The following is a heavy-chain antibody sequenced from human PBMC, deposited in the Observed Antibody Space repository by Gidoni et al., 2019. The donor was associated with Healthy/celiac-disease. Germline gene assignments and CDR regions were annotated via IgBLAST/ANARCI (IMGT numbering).Heavy chain of an antibody. Sequence: EVQLVESGGGLVKPGGSLRLSCAASGFTFSNAWMSWVRQAPGKGLEWVGRIKSKTDGGTTDYAAPVKGRFTISRDDSKNTLYLQMNSLKTEDTAVYYCTTDAPGGSGSYYKGSGMDVWGQGTTVTVSS. CDR2: IKSKTDGGTT. V-gene: IGHV3-15*01. CDR1: GFTFSNAW. D-gene: IGHD3-10*01. CDR3: TTDAPGGSGSYYKGSGMDV. J-gene: IGHJ6*02.